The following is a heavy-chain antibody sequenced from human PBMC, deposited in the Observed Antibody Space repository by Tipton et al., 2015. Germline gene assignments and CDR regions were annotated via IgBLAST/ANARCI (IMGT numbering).Heavy chain of an antibody. CDR1: GFTFSAYG. Sequence: SGFTFSAYGMHWVRQSPGKGLECLALIWFDGNKQHYAESVKGRFTISRDNSKNTVYLQMSSLRAEDTAVYYCAKRSEYKWKFDDWGQGTLVTVSS. D-gene: IGHD1-20*01. CDR2: IWFDGNKQ. J-gene: IGHJ5*02. V-gene: IGHV3-33*06. CDR3: AKRSEYKWKFDD.